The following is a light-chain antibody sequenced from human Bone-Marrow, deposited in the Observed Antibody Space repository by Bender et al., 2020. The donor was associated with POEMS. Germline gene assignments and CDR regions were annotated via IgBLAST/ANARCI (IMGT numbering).Light chain of an antibody. J-gene: IGLJ3*02. CDR2: SSH. V-gene: IGLV1-44*01. CDR3: AVWDDSLNGWV. Sequence: QSVLTQPPSASGTPGQRVTISCSGGSSNIGVHSVYWYQHLPGTAPKLLIYSSHRRPSEVPDRFSGSRSGTSASLAISGLQSEDEADYYCAVWDDSLNGWVFGGGTKLTVL. CDR1: SSNIGVHS.